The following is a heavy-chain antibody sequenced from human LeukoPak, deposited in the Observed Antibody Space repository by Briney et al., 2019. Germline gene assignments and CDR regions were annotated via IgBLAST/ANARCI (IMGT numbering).Heavy chain of an antibody. CDR1: GFTFSSYW. J-gene: IGHJ4*02. V-gene: IGHV3-7*01. CDR3: AREPVVGYDFWSGYYTGEDDY. D-gene: IGHD3-3*01. CDR2: IKQDGSEK. Sequence: GGSLRLSCAASGFTFSSYWMSWVRQAPGKGLEWVANIKQDGSEKYYVDSVKGRFTISRDNAKNSLYLQMNSLRAEDTAVYYCAREPVVGYDFWSGYYTGEDDYWGQGTLVTVPS.